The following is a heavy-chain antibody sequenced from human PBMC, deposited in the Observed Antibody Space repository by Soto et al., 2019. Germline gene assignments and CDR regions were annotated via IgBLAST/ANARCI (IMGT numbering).Heavy chain of an antibody. CDR3: AREASDFWSGYQASDYFDY. V-gene: IGHV3-21*01. J-gene: IGHJ4*02. CDR2: ISSSSSYI. D-gene: IGHD3-3*01. CDR1: GFTFSSYS. Sequence: GGSRSLSCAASGFTFSSYSMNWVRQAPGEGLEWVSSISSSSSYIYYADSVKGRFTISRDNAKNSLYLQMNSLRAEDSAVYYCAREASDFWSGYQASDYFDYWGQGALVTVSS.